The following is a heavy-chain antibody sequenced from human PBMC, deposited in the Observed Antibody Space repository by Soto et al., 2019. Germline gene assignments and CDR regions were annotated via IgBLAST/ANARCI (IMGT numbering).Heavy chain of an antibody. Sequence: SETLSLTCTVSGGSISSGGYYWSWIRQHPGKGLAWIGYIYYSGSTYYNPSLKSRVTISVDTSKNQFSLKLSPVTAADTAVYYCARVGYYDSSGYFLIPFDYWVQGTLVTVSS. CDR3: ARVGYYDSSGYFLIPFDY. J-gene: IGHJ4*02. V-gene: IGHV4-31*03. D-gene: IGHD3-22*01. CDR2: IYYSGST. CDR1: GGSISSGGYY.